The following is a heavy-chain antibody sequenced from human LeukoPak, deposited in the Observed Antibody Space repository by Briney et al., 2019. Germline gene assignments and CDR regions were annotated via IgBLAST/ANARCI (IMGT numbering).Heavy chain of an antibody. Sequence: SVKVSCTASGGTFSSYAISWVRQAPGQGLEWMGRIIPILGIANYAQKFQGRVTITADKSTSTAYMELSSLRSEDTAVYYCVRIHNAEMATPHSDAFDIWGQGTMVTVSS. D-gene: IGHD5-24*01. V-gene: IGHV1-69*04. CDR1: GGTFSSYA. J-gene: IGHJ3*02. CDR3: VRIHNAEMATPHSDAFDI. CDR2: IIPILGIA.